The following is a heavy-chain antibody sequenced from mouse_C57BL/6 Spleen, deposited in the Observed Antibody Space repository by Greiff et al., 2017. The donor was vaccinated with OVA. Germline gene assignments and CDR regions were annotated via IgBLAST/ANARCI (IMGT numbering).Heavy chain of an antibody. CDR2: IDPSDSET. CDR1: GYTFTSYW. Sequence: QVQLQQPGAELVRPGSSVKLSCKASGYTFTSYWMHWVKQRPIQGLEWIGNIDPSDSETHYNQKFKDKATLTVDKSSSTAYMQLSSLTSEDSAVYYCARRELGRDSAWFAYWGQGTLVTVSA. CDR3: ARRELGRDSAWFAY. J-gene: IGHJ3*01. V-gene: IGHV1-52*01. D-gene: IGHD4-1*01.